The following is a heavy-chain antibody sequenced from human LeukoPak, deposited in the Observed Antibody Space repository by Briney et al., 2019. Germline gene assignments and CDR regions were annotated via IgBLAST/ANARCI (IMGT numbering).Heavy chain of an antibody. V-gene: IGHV3-23*01. Sequence: VGSLRLSCAASGFTFSSYAMSWVCQAPGKGLEWVSAISGSGGSTYYADSVKGRFTISRDNSKNTLYLQMNSLRAEDTAVYYCAKGYSSGWYPWFDPWGQGTLVTVSS. CDR3: AKGYSSGWYPWFDP. CDR1: GFTFSSYA. D-gene: IGHD6-19*01. J-gene: IGHJ5*02. CDR2: ISGSGGST.